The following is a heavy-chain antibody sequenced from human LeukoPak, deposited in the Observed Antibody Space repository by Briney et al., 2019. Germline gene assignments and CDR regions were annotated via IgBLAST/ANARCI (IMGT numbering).Heavy chain of an antibody. Sequence: GGSLRLSCAASGFTFSSYSMNWVRQAPGKGLEWVSSISSSSSYIYYADSVKGRFTISRDNAKNSLYLQMNSLRAEDMALYYCAKGGGGRLIYYYYMDVWGKGTTVTVSS. CDR1: GFTFSSYS. CDR2: ISSSSSYI. D-gene: IGHD3-16*01. J-gene: IGHJ6*03. CDR3: AKGGGGRLIYYYYMDV. V-gene: IGHV3-21*04.